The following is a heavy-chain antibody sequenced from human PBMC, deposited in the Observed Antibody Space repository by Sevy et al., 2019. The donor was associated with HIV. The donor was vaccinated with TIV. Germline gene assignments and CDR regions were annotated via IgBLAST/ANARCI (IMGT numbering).Heavy chain of an antibody. J-gene: IGHJ3*02. CDR2: INGDGRTT. CDR3: ARVLTRGSFDPLDM. D-gene: IGHD3-9*01. Sequence: GGSLRLSCAASGFTFGPYRMHWVRQAPGKGLVWVAVINGDGRTTKYAQIVKGRFTVSRDNVENTLSLQMNSLKDEDTAMYYCARVLTRGSFDPLDMWGQGTMVTVSS. CDR1: GFTFGPYR. V-gene: IGHV3-74*01.